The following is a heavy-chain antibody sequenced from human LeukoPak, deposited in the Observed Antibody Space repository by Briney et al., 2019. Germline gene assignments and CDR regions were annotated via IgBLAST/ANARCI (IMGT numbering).Heavy chain of an antibody. D-gene: IGHD1-26*01. CDR1: GITVSTFW. CDR3: VTERYSDSAFGD. J-gene: IGHJ4*02. CDR2: INTDGSVT. Sequence: GGSLRLSCAASGITVSTFWMHWVPQAPGEGLVCVSRINTDGSVTNYADSVEGRFTISRDNAKNMLYLQMNDLRADDTAVYYCVTERYSDSAFGDWGQGTLVTVSS. V-gene: IGHV3-74*01.